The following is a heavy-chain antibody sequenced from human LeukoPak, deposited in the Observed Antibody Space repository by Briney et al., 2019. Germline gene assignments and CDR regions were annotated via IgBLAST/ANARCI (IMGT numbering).Heavy chain of an antibody. D-gene: IGHD1-26*01. CDR2: IYYSGST. CDR3: ARDVTLELGYFDL. Sequence: SETQSLTCTVSGGSISSYYWSWIRQPPGKGLEWIGYIYYSGSTNYNPSLKSRVTISVDTSKNQFSLKLSSVTAADTAVYYCARDVTLELGYFDLWGRGTLVTVSS. CDR1: GGSISSYY. V-gene: IGHV4-59*01. J-gene: IGHJ2*01.